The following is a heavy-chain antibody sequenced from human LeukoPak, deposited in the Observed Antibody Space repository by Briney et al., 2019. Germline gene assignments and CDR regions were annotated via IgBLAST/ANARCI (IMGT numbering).Heavy chain of an antibody. D-gene: IGHD3-3*01. CDR2: IYYRGST. Sequence: PSESLSLTCTVSGGSISSYYWSWIRQPPGKGLEWIGYIYYRGSTNYNPSLKSRVTISVDTSKNQFSLKLSSVTAADTAVYYCARGGEGQRITIFGVRKNNWFDPWGQGTLVTVSS. V-gene: IGHV4-59*01. CDR3: ARGGEGQRITIFGVRKNNWFDP. J-gene: IGHJ5*02. CDR1: GGSISSYY.